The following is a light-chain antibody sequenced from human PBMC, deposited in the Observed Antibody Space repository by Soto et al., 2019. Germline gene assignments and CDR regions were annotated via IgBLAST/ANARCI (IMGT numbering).Light chain of an antibody. V-gene: IGLV2-8*01. CDR1: NSDVGGYNY. CDR3: SPYAGSNWYV. Sequence: QSVLTQPPSASGSPGQSVTISCTGTNSDVGGYNYVSWYQQYPGKAPKLIIYEVNERPSGVPDRFSGSKSGNTASLTVSGLQTADEADYYCSPYAGSNWYVFGTGTKVTV. CDR2: EVN. J-gene: IGLJ1*01.